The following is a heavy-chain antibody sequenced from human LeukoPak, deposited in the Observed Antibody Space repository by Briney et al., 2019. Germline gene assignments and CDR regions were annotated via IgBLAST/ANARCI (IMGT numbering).Heavy chain of an antibody. J-gene: IGHJ4*02. CDR1: GFIFNDFW. CDR2: ISSDGSTT. V-gene: IGHV3-74*01. Sequence: GGSLRLSCAASGFIFNDFWMHWPRQVPGKGPVWVSRISSDGSTTYYADSVKGRFTISRDNAKNTLYLQMSSLRAEDTAVYYCGTAQYWGQGTLLTVSS. CDR3: GTAQY.